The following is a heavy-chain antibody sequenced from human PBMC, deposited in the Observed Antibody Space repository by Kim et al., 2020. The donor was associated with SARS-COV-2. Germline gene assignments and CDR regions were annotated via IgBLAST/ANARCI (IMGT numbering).Heavy chain of an antibody. CDR3: ARQLRYPWDAFDI. Sequence: YRTSMKTRLTTSKDTSKNQVVLTMTNMDPVDTATYYCARQLRYPWDAFDIWGQGTMVTVSS. D-gene: IGHD3-9*01. J-gene: IGHJ3*02. V-gene: IGHV2-70*01.